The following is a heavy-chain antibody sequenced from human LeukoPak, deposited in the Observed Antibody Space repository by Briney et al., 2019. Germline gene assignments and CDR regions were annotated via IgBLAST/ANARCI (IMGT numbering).Heavy chain of an antibody. Sequence: GGSLRLSCAASGFTFSTYSMNWVRQAPGKGLEWVSYISSGSGTINYADSVKGRFTISRDNAKNSLYLQMNSLRDEDTAVYYCVREVGGPDYWGQGTLVTVSS. J-gene: IGHJ4*02. CDR2: ISSGSGTI. D-gene: IGHD6-25*01. CDR3: VREVGGPDY. CDR1: GFTFSTYS. V-gene: IGHV3-48*02.